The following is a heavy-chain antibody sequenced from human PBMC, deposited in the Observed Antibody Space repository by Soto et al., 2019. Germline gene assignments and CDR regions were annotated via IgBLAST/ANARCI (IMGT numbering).Heavy chain of an antibody. CDR1: GFTFSSYA. CDR2: INGSGGST. V-gene: IGHV3-23*01. D-gene: IGHD1-1*01. J-gene: IGHJ4*02. CDR3: AKPRYNWNDGPMWDY. Sequence: EVQLLESGGGLVQPGGSLRLSCAASGFTFSSYAMSWVRQAPGKGLEWVSAINGSGGSTYYADSVKGRFTISRDNSKNTLYLQMNSLRAEDTAVYYCAKPRYNWNDGPMWDYWGQGTLVTVSS.